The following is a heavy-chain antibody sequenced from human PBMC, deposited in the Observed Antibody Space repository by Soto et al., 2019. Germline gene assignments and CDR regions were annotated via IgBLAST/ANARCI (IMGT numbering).Heavy chain of an antibody. CDR1: GGSISSYY. D-gene: IGHD2-2*01. CDR3: ARGRGGWFINQLLNAFDI. J-gene: IGHJ3*02. Sequence: QVQLQESGPGLVKPPETLSLTCTVSGGSISSYYWSWIRQPPGKGLEWIGYIYYSGSTNYNPSLKSRVTISVDTSKNQFSLKLSSVTAADTAVYYCARGRGGWFINQLLNAFDIWGQGTMVTVSS. CDR2: IYYSGST. V-gene: IGHV4-59*01.